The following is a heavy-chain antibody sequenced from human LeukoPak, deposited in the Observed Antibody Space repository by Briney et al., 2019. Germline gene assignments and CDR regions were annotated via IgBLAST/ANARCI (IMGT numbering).Heavy chain of an antibody. CDR1: GGSINSSSYY. J-gene: IGHJ5*02. V-gene: IGHV4-39*07. Sequence: PSETLSLTCTVSGGSINSSSYYWGWIRQPPGKGLEWIGSIYYSGSTYYNPSLKSRVTISVDTSKNQFSLKLSSVTAADTAVYYCARARRGSPYSSSWYYLWWFDPWGQGTLVTVSS. D-gene: IGHD6-13*01. CDR3: ARARRGSPYSSSWYYLWWFDP. CDR2: IYYSGST.